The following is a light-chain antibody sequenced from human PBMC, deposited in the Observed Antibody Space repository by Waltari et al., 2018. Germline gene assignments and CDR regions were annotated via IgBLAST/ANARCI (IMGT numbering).Light chain of an antibody. CDR2: LTS. V-gene: IGKV2-28*01. CDR1: QSLLDSNGYYY. CDR3: MQPLQSPRT. J-gene: IGKJ2*01. Sequence: DIVMTQSPLSLSVTPVEPASISFRSSQSLLDSNGYYYLDWYLQKPGQSPQLLMYLTSHRASGAPDRFSGSGSGTDFTLKISRVEAEDVGVYYCMQPLQSPRTFGQGTKLEIK.